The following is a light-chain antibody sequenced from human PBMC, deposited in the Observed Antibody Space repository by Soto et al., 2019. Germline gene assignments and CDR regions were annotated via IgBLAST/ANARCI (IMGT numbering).Light chain of an antibody. CDR3: QQYNTYSGFT. CDR2: KAS. CDR1: QGISSW. V-gene: IGKV1-5*03. J-gene: IGKJ3*01. Sequence: DIQMTQSPSTLSASVGDRVTITCRASQGISSWLAWYHQKPGKAPQLLIYKASSLESGVTSRFSGRGSGTEFTLTISSLQPDDFATYYCQQYNTYSGFTFGPGTKVDIK.